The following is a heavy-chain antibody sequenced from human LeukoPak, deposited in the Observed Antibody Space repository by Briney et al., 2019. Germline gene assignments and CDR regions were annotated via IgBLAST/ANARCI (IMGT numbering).Heavy chain of an antibody. J-gene: IGHJ4*02. D-gene: IGHD1-26*01. Sequence: PGGSLRLSCAASGFTFSRDNLHWVRQAPGKGLEWVAFMPYDGGNKYYADSVKGRFTISRDNSKNTLYLEINSLTAADTAVYYCVKDQGRGTYSFDYWGQGTLVTVSS. CDR2: MPYDGGNK. CDR3: VKDQGRGTYSFDY. V-gene: IGHV3-30*02. CDR1: GFTFSRDN.